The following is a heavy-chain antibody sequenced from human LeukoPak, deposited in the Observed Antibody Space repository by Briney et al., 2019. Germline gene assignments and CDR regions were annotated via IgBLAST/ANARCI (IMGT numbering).Heavy chain of an antibody. V-gene: IGHV1-18*01. J-gene: IGHJ6*02. D-gene: IGHD3-22*01. Sequence: ASVKVSCKASGYTFTSYGISWVRQAPGQGLEWMGWISAYNGNTNYAQKLQGRVTMTTDTSTSTAYMELRSLRSDDTAVYYCARVTYYYDSSGYLPYGTDVWGQGTTVTVSS. CDR2: ISAYNGNT. CDR1: GYTFTSYG. CDR3: ARVTYYYDSSGYLPYGTDV.